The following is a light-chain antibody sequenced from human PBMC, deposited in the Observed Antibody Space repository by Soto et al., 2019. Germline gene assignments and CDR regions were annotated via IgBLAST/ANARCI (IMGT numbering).Light chain of an antibody. V-gene: IGKV1-39*01. J-gene: IGKJ1*01. CDR2: GAS. Sequence: DIQMTQSPSSLSASVGDRVTLTCRASQTIKSYLNWYQQKPGKAPYLLIYGASRLQSGVPSRFSGSGSGTDFTLTISTLQPEDFATYYCQQSYTSPPAFGQGTKVDIK. CDR3: QQSYTSPPA. CDR1: QTIKSY.